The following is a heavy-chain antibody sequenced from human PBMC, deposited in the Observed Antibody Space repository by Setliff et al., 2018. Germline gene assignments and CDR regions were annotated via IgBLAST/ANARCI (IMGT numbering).Heavy chain of an antibody. J-gene: IGHJ3*02. CDR1: GFTFSAHA. CDR2: ISGSGST. D-gene: IGHD1-26*01. Sequence: PGGSLRLSCAASGFTFSAHAMNWVRQGPGKGLEWVSYISGSGSTYYANSVKGRFTISRENAKNSLFLQMNSLRAEDTAVYYCARPLHIMGTSTAYAFDIWGQGTMVTVSS. CDR3: ARPLHIMGTSTAYAFDI. V-gene: IGHV3-48*03.